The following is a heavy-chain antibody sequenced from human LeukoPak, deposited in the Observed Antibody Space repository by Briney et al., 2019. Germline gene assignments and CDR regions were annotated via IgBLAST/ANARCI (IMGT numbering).Heavy chain of an antibody. D-gene: IGHD6-25*01. V-gene: IGHV1-18*01. CDR2: ISGYNDNT. Sequence: GASVKVSCKASGGTFSSYAIGWVRQVPGQGLEWMGWISGYNDNTNFAQRLQDRISMATDTSTDTAYMTLRSLRSDDTAVYFCARVHRPYNIGLMDYWGQGTQITVSS. CDR3: ARVHRPYNIGLMDY. CDR1: GGTFSSYA. J-gene: IGHJ4*02.